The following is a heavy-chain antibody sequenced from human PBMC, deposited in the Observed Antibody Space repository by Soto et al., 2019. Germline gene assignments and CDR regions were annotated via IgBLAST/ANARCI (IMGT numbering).Heavy chain of an antibody. J-gene: IGHJ2*01. CDR1: GGSISGGVGRLYY. CDR3: AREVIPMTTDWYFDL. D-gene: IGHD4-17*01. CDR2: IYDSGST. V-gene: IGHV4-30-4*01. Sequence: SETLSLTCTVSGGSISGGVGRLYYWSWIRQPPGKGLEWIGYIYDSGSTYYNPSLKSRVTISVDTSKNQFSLRLSSVTAADTAVYYCAREVIPMTTDWYFDLWGRGTLVTVSS.